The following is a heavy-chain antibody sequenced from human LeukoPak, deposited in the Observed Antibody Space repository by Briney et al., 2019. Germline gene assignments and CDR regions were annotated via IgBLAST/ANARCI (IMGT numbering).Heavy chain of an antibody. J-gene: IGHJ4*02. CDR3: AGGIRWPGLDY. V-gene: IGHV3-21*01. CDR2: ISSSSYYI. D-gene: IGHD3-16*01. Sequence: GGSLRLSCAASGFSFITVTMNWVRQAPGKGLEWVSSISSSSYYIYYADSVKGRFTISRDNAKNSLYLQMNSLRAEDTAVYYCAGGIRWPGLDYWGQGTLVTVSS. CDR1: GFSFITVT.